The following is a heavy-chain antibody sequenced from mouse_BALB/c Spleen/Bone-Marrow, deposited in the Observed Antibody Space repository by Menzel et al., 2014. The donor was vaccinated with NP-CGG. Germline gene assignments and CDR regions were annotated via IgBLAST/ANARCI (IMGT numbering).Heavy chain of an antibody. Sequence: VQLQQSGTEVVRPGASVKLSCKASGYSFTTYWMNWVKQRPGQGLEWIGMIHPSDSETRLNQKFKDKATLTVDKSSSTAYMQLNSPTSEDSAVYYCAREKVDYGSSWVAYWGQGTLVTVSA. J-gene: IGHJ3*01. CDR3: AREKVDYGSSWVAY. D-gene: IGHD2-1*01. CDR1: GYSFTTYW. CDR2: IHPSDSET. V-gene: IGHV1-61*01.